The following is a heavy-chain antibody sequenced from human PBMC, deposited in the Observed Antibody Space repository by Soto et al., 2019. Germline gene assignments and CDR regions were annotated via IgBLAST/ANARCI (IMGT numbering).Heavy chain of an antibody. V-gene: IGHV3-15*01. CDR2: IKSKTDGGTT. CDR1: GFTFDNAW. CDR3: TTDLPWSYGALGF. Sequence: EVQLVESGGGLVKPGGSLRLSCAPSGFTFDNAWMTWVRQAPGKGLEWVGRIKSKTDGGTTDYASPVKGRFTISRDDSKNILYQQMNSLKTEDTAMYYCTTDLPWSYGALGFWGQGTLVTVSS. J-gene: IGHJ4*02. D-gene: IGHD1-26*01.